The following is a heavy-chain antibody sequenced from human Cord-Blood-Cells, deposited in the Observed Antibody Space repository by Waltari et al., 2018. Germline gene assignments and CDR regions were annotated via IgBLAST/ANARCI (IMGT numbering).Heavy chain of an antibody. CDR1: GFTFTSSP. D-gene: IGHD1-1*01. CDR3: AADSAAGMAYYYYGMDV. Sequence: QMQLVQSGPEVKKPGTSVKVSCKASGFTFTSSPVQRVGQARGQRLEWIGWIVVGSGNTNYAQKFQERVTITRDMSTSTAYMELSSLRSEDTAVYYCAADSAAGMAYYYYGMDVWGQGTTVTVSS. CDR2: IVVGSGNT. J-gene: IGHJ6*02. V-gene: IGHV1-58*01.